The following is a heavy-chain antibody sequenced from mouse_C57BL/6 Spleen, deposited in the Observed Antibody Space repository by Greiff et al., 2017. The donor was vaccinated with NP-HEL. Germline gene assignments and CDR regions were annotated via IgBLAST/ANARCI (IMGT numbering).Heavy chain of an antibody. CDR3: ARITTVVAYWYFDV. D-gene: IGHD1-1*01. V-gene: IGHV1-81*01. CDR1: GYTFTSYG. Sequence: VQRVESGAELARPGASVKLSCKASGYTFTSYGISWVKQRTGQGLEWIGEIYPRSGNTYYNEKFKGKATLTADKSSSTAYMELRSLTSEDSAVYFCARITTVVAYWYFDVWGTGTTVTVSS. CDR2: IYPRSGNT. J-gene: IGHJ1*03.